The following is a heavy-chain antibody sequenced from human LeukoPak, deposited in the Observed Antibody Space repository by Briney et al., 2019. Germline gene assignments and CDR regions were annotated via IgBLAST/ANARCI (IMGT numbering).Heavy chain of an antibody. CDR1: GYTITDYY. V-gene: IGHV1-69*04. CDR3: ARVHDYGETN. Sequence: SVKVSCKASGYTITDYYIHWVRQAPGQRLECMGRIIPILGIANYAQKFQGRVTITADKSTSTAYMELSSLRSEDTAVYYCARVHDYGETNWGQGTLVTVSS. J-gene: IGHJ4*02. D-gene: IGHD4-17*01. CDR2: IIPILGIA.